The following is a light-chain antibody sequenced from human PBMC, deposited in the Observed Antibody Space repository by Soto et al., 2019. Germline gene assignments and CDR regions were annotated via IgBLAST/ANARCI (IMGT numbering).Light chain of an antibody. CDR3: MQGTDWPPIT. CDR2: KVS. Sequence: DVVLTQSPLSLPVTLGQPASISCRSSLSLVYSDGSTYLNWFQQRPGQSPRRLIYKVSNRDSGVPDRFSGCGSVADFTLEISRVEAEDVGVYYCMQGTDWPPITFGQGTRLEIK. J-gene: IGKJ5*01. V-gene: IGKV2-30*01. CDR1: LSLVYSDGSTY.